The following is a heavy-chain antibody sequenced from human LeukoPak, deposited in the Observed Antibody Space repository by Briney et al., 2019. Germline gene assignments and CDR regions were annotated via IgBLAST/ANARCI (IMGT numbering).Heavy chain of an antibody. Sequence: GESLRISCKGSGYSFTSYWINWVRQMPGKGLEWMGRIDPSDSFTNYSPSFQGHVTFSTDKSISSAFLQWSTLMASDTAMYYCARQEGGNYDLLTGYFDYWGQGALVTVAS. J-gene: IGHJ4*02. CDR1: GYSFTSYW. D-gene: IGHD3-9*01. V-gene: IGHV5-10-1*01. CDR2: IDPSDSFT. CDR3: ARQEGGNYDLLTGYFDY.